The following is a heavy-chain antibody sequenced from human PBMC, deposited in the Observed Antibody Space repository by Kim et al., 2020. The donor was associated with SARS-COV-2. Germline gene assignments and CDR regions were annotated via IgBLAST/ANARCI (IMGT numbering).Heavy chain of an antibody. CDR1: GFTFSSYG. Sequence: GGSLRLSCAASGFTFSSYGMHWVRQAPGKGLEWVAVIWYDGSNKYYADSVKGRFTISRDNSKNTLYLQMNSLRAEDTAVYYCARDGGYCSGGSCYSYYYGMDVWGQGTTVTVSS. J-gene: IGHJ6*02. CDR2: IWYDGSNK. V-gene: IGHV3-33*01. CDR3: ARDGGYCSGGSCYSYYYGMDV. D-gene: IGHD2-15*01.